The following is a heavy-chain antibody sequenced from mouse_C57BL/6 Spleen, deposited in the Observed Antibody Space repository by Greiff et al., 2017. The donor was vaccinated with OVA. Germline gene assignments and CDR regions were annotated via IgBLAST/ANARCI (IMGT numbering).Heavy chain of an antibody. CDR2: IDPENGDT. D-gene: IGHD2-12*01. CDR3: TTAYYSAWFAY. CDR1: GFNIKDDY. J-gene: IGHJ3*01. Sequence: VQLQQSGAELVRPGASVKLSCTASGFNIKDDYMHWVKQRPEKGLEWIGWIDPENGDTEYASKFQGKATITADTSSNTAYLQLSSLTSEDTAVYYCTTAYYSAWFAYWGQGTLVTVSA. V-gene: IGHV14-4*01.